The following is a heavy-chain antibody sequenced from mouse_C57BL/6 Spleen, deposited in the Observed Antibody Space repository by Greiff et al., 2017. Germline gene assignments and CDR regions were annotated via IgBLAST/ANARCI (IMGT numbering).Heavy chain of an antibody. Sequence: DVQLQESGPGLVKPSQSLSLTCSVTGYSITSGYYWNWIRQFPGNKLEWMGYISYDGSNNYNPSLKNRISITRDTSKNQFFLKLNSVTTEDTATYYCARGLLRFPIDYWGQGTTLTVSS. D-gene: IGHD1-1*01. V-gene: IGHV3-6*01. CDR3: ARGLLRFPIDY. J-gene: IGHJ2*01. CDR1: GYSITSGYY. CDR2: ISYDGSN.